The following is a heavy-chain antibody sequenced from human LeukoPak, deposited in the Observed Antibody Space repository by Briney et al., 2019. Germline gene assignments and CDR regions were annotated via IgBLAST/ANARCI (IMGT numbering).Heavy chain of an antibody. CDR3: ARDVIPWSATTMDV. V-gene: IGHV3-30*19. D-gene: IGHD3-3*01. J-gene: IGHJ6*02. CDR2: IWYDGSNK. CDR1: GFTFSSYG. Sequence: GGSLRLSCAASGFTFSSYGMPWVRQAPGKGLEWVAVIWYDGSNKYYADSVKGRFTISRDNSKNTLSLQMNSLRGEDTAVYYCARDVIPWSATTMDVWGQGTTVTVSS.